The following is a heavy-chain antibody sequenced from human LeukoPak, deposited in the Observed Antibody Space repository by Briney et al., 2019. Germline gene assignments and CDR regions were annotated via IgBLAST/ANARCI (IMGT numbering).Heavy chain of an antibody. J-gene: IGHJ6*02. V-gene: IGHV3-33*01. CDR1: GFTFNTHG. D-gene: IGHD2-15*01. CDR3: ARISCTGSRCKPYSYYDMDV. CDR2: IWYDGSIK. Sequence: PGGSLRLFCAASGFTFNTHGMHWVRQAPGKGLEWVAIIWYDGSIKYYSDPVKGRFTISRDNSKNTLNLQMNSLRAEDTAVYYCARISCTGSRCKPYSYYDMDVWGQGTTVTVSS.